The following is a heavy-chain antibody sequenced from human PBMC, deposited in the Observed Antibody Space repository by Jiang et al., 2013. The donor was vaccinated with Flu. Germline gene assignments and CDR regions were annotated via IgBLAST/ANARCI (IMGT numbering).Heavy chain of an antibody. J-gene: IGHJ4*02. Sequence: LLKPSETLSLTCAVYGGSFSGYYWSWIRQPPGKGLEWIGQINHSGSTNYNPSLKSRVTISVDTSKNQFSLKLSSVTAADTAVYYCARQDKWLPGLWGQGTLVTVSS. CDR2: INHSGST. CDR1: GGSFSGYY. CDR3: ARQDKWLPGL. V-gene: IGHV4-34*01. D-gene: IGHD2-15*01.